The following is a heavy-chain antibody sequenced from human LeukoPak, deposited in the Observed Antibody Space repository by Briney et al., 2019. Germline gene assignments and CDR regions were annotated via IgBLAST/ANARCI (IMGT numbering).Heavy chain of an antibody. V-gene: IGHV1-2*02. Sequence: ASVKVSCKASGYTFTGYYMHWVRQAPGQGLEWMGWINPNSGGTNYAQKFQGRVTMTRDTSISTAYMELTRLRSDDTAVYYCARDRGSEYCSSTSCYHYYYYMDVWGKGTTVTVSS. D-gene: IGHD2-2*01. CDR2: INPNSGGT. CDR3: ARDRGSEYCSSTSCYHYYYYMDV. CDR1: GYTFTGYY. J-gene: IGHJ6*03.